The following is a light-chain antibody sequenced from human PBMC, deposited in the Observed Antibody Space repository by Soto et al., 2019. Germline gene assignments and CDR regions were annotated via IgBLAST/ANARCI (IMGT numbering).Light chain of an antibody. J-gene: IGLJ3*02. CDR2: KVS. V-gene: IGLV2-14*01. Sequence: QYALTQPASVSGSPRQSITISCTGTSSDVGDGDFVSWYQQRPGNAPKLMIYKVSNRPSGVSNRFSGSKSGNTASLTISGLQAEDEADYYCCSYTRSYTWVFGGGTKLTVL. CDR3: CSYTRSYTWV. CDR1: SSDVGDGDF.